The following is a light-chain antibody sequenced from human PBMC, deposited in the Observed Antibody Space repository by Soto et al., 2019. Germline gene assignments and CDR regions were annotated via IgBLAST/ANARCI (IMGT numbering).Light chain of an antibody. CDR1: SSDVGGYNY. CDR3: RSYTTTATFV. J-gene: IGLJ2*01. V-gene: IGLV2-14*01. CDR2: EVF. Sequence: QSALTQPASVSGSPGQSITIPCTGTSSDVGGYNYVSWYQQHPGKVPKLMIFEVFRRPSGISTRFSGSKSGNTASLTISGLRVEDEAVYYCRSYTTTATFVFGGGTKVTVL.